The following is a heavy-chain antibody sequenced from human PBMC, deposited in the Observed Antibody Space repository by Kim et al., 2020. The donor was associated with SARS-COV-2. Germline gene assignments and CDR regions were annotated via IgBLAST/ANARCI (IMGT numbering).Heavy chain of an antibody. CDR1: GYTFTGYY. Sequence: ASVKVSCKASGYTFTGYYMHWVRQAPGQGLEWMGWINPNSGGTNYAQKFQGRVTMTRDTSISTAYMELSRLRSDDTAVYYCARDDFWSVREEDYYYGMDVWGQGTTVTVSS. CDR3: ARDDFWSVREEDYYYGMDV. D-gene: IGHD3-3*01. J-gene: IGHJ6*02. CDR2: INPNSGGT. V-gene: IGHV1-2*02.